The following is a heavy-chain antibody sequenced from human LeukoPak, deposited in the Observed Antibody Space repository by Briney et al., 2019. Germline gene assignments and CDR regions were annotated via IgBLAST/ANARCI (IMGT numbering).Heavy chain of an antibody. CDR1: GGSFSGYY. V-gene: IGHV4-34*01. CDR3: AGPLPPRSSGNRSFAS. J-gene: IGHJ4*02. Sequence: PSETLSLTCAVYGGSFSGYYWSWIRQPPGKGLEWIGEINHSGSTNYNPSLKSRVTISVDTSKNQFSLKLSSVTAADTAVYYCAGPLPPRSSGNRSFASGGQGTLVTVS. CDR2: INHSGST. D-gene: IGHD6-25*01.